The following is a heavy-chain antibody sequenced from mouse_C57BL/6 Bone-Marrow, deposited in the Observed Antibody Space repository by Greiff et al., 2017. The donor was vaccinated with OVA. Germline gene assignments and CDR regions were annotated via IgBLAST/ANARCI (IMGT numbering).Heavy chain of an antibody. V-gene: IGHV1-18*01. CDR2: INPNNGGT. J-gene: IGHJ4*01. D-gene: IGHD1-1*01. CDR3: ARRTVVAKNYAMDY. Sequence: EVQLQQSGPALVKPGASVKIPCKASGYTFTDYNMDWVKQSHGKSLEWIGDINPNNGGTIYNQKFKGKATLTVDESSSTASMELRSMTSKDTAVYYCARRTVVAKNYAMDYWGQGTSVTVSS. CDR1: GYTFTDYN.